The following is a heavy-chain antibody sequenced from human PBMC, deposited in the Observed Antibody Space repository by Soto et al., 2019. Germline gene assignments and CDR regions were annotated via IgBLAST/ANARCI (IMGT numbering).Heavy chain of an antibody. D-gene: IGHD2-21*02. CDR1: GFSLTTTSMG. J-gene: IGHJ4*02. Sequence: QITLKESGPPLVRPAQTLTLTCAFSGFSLTTTSMGVAWIRQPPGKALEWLALIYWDDDQRYSPSLKDRLTISKDTSRSRVVLTTSNMNPEHTGTYFGAHAVDCDLMSFDHLGPVTLVTVSS. V-gene: IGHV2-5*02. CDR3: AHAVDCDLMSFDH. CDR2: IYWDDDQ.